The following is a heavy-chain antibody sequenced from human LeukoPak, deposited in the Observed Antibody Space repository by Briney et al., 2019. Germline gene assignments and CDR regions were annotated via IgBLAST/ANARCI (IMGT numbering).Heavy chain of an antibody. J-gene: IGHJ4*02. V-gene: IGHV3-15*01. Sequence: TPGGSLRLSCAVSGFTFSNAWMSWVRQAPGKGLEWVGRIKSKTDGGTTDYAAPVKGRFTISRDDSKNTLYLQMNSLKTEDTAVYYCITFSMIVVTISTWGQGTLVTVSS. D-gene: IGHD3-22*01. CDR2: IKSKTDGGTT. CDR3: ITFSMIVVTIST. CDR1: GFTFSNAW.